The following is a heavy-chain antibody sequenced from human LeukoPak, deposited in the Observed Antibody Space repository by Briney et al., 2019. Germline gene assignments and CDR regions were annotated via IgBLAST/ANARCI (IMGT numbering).Heavy chain of an antibody. CDR1: RGSLRSNSYY. J-gene: IGHJ3*02. D-gene: IGHD3-22*01. Sequence: SAALPLSCIFSRGSLRSNSYYWRWIRQPPGKGLECIGSFYYYGSTYYNPSLKSRVTISVDTSKNQFSLKLSSVTAADTAVYYCARDGDSSDPYGAFDIWGQGTMVTVSS. CDR3: ARDGDSSDPYGAFDI. CDR2: FYYYGST. V-gene: IGHV4-39*07.